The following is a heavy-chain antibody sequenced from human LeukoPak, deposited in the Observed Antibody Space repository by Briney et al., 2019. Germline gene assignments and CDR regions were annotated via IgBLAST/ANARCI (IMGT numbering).Heavy chain of an antibody. CDR3: ARGTGDYDFWSGYHRNWFDP. J-gene: IGHJ5*02. V-gene: IGHV4-59*08. D-gene: IGHD3-3*01. CDR1: GGSISSYY. CDR2: IYYSGST. Sequence: PSETLSPTCTVSGGSISSYYWSWIRQPAGKGLEWIGYIYYSGSTNYNPSLKSRVTISVDTSKNQFSLKLSSVTAADTAVYYCARGTGDYDFWSGYHRNWFDPWGQGTLVTVSS.